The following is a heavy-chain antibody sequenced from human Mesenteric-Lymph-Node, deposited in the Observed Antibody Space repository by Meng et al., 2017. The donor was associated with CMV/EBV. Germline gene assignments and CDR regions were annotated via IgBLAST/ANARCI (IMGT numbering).Heavy chain of an antibody. CDR1: GFTFSDYY. J-gene: IGHJ4*02. Sequence: CAASGFTFSDYYMDWVRQAPGKGLEWVARIRNQASSYSMEYAASGKGRFTVSRDDSKNSVYLQLNNLNTEDTAVYYCVRDYWGLGDHWGQGTLVTVSS. D-gene: IGHD7-27*01. CDR3: VRDYWGLGDH. V-gene: IGHV3-72*01. CDR2: IRNQASSYSM.